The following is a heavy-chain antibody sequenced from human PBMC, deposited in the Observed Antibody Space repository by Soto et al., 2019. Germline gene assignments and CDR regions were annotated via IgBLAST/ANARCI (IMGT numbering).Heavy chain of an antibody. CDR3: VRGNGDSTANWFDP. CDR1: GGSISSGGYS. Sequence: SETLSLTCAVSGGSISSGGYSWSWIRQPPGKGLEWIGYIYHSGSTYYNPSLKSRVTISVDRSKNQFSLKLSSVTAADTAVYYCVRGNGDSTANWFDPWGQGTLVTVSS. J-gene: IGHJ5*02. CDR2: IYHSGST. D-gene: IGHD4-17*01. V-gene: IGHV4-30-2*01.